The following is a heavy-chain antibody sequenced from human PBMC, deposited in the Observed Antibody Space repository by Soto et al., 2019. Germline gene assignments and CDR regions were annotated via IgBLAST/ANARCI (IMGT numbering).Heavy chain of an antibody. CDR2: INAGNGNT. V-gene: IGHV1-3*01. CDR3: ARDRSSGWSGTNWFDP. Sequence: EASVKVTCKASGGTFSSYAISWVRQAPGQRLEWMGWINAGNGNTKYSQKFQGRVTITRDTSASTAYMELSSLRSEDTAVYYCARDRSSGWSGTNWFDPWGQGTLVTVSS. J-gene: IGHJ5*02. D-gene: IGHD3-3*01. CDR1: GGTFSSYA.